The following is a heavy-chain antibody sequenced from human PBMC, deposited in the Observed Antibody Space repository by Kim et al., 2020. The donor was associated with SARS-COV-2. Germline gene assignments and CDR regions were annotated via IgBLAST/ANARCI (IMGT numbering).Heavy chain of an antibody. CDR2: IQSNGIST. D-gene: IGHD3-10*01. Sequence: GGSLRLSCAASGFTVSTYWMHWVRQAPGKGLVWVSRIQSNGISTYYADSVKGRFTISRDNAKNTMYLQMNSLRAEDTAVYYCARGSGNFGDFDYWGQRTL. V-gene: IGHV3-74*01. CDR3: ARGSGNFGDFDY. J-gene: IGHJ4*02. CDR1: GFTVSTYW.